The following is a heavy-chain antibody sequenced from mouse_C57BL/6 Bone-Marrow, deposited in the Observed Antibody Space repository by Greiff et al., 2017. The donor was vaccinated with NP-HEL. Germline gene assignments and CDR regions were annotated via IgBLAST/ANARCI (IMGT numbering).Heavy chain of an antibody. V-gene: IGHV5-16*01. Sequence: EVMLVESEGGLVQPGSSMKLSCTASGFTFSDYYIAWVRQVPEKGLEWVANINSDGSSTYYLDSLKSRFIISRDNAKNILYLQMSSLKSEDTATYYCARWDEGFAYWGQGTLVTVSA. CDR2: INSDGSST. CDR3: ARWDEGFAY. D-gene: IGHD4-1*01. J-gene: IGHJ3*01. CDR1: GFTFSDYY.